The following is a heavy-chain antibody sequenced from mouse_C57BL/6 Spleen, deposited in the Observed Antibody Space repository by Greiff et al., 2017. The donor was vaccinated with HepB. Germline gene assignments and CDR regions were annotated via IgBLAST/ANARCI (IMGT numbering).Heavy chain of an antibody. Sequence: QVQLQQSGAELVKPGASVKLSCKASGYTFTSYWMQWVKQRPGQGLEWIGEMDPSDSYTNYNQKFKGKATLTVDTSSSTAYMQLSSLTSEDSAVYYCARDDYYSNYWFAYWGQGTLVTVSA. CDR1: GYTFTSYW. J-gene: IGHJ3*01. D-gene: IGHD2-5*01. CDR2: MDPSDSYT. V-gene: IGHV1-50*01. CDR3: ARDDYYSNYWFAY.